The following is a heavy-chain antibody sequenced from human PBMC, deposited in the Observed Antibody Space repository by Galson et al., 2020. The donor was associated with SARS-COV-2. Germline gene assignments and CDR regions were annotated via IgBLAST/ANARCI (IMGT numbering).Heavy chain of an antibody. D-gene: IGHD6-19*01. CDR2: IFYDGSEK. CDR1: GFTFSDHA. Sequence: GESLKIPCAASGFTFSDHAMHWVRQAPGKGLEWVAQIFYDGSEKYYGDSVRGRFTISSDSSKNTVYLQMNNLRVDDTAVYDCARDGQSSRGWAFDYWGQGTLLTVSS. J-gene: IGHJ4*02. V-gene: IGHV3-33*01. CDR3: ARDGQSSRGWAFDY.